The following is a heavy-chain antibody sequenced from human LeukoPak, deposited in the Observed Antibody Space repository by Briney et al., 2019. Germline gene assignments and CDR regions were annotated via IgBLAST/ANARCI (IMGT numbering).Heavy chain of an antibody. J-gene: IGHJ4*02. CDR3: ARWGLGPSFDS. CDR1: GFTFSSYS. D-gene: IGHD1-26*01. Sequence: PGGSLRLSCAASGFTFSSYSMNWVRQAPGKGLEWVSSISSSSSYIYYTDSVKGRFTISRDNAKKSLYLQLNSLRVEDTAVYYCARWGLGPSFDSWGQGTLVTVSS. CDR2: ISSSSSYI. V-gene: IGHV3-21*01.